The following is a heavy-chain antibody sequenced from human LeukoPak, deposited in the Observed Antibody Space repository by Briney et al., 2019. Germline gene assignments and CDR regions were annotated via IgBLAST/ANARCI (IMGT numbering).Heavy chain of an antibody. Sequence: GESLKISCAASGFTFSSYDMHWVRQATGKGLEWVSAIGTAGDTYYPGSVKGRFTISRENAKNSLYLQMNSLRAGDTAVYYCARDRYYYGSGSYRYYYYGMDVWGQGTTVTVSS. V-gene: IGHV3-13*04. CDR1: GFTFSSYD. CDR2: IGTAGDT. J-gene: IGHJ6*02. CDR3: ARDRYYYGSGSYRYYYYGMDV. D-gene: IGHD3-10*01.